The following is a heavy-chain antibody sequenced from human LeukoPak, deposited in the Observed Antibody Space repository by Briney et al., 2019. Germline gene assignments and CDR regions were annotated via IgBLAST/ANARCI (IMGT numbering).Heavy chain of an antibody. J-gene: IGHJ4*02. CDR1: GFTLTSYT. CDR2: VSYDGTNI. V-gene: IGHV3-30-3*01. Sequence: GGALRLSCAPSGFTLTSYTMHWVRQAPGKGLEWVAVVSYDGTNISYADSVKGRFTMSRDISKNTLYLQMNSLKPEDSALYYCARDRVQIWSYVGTFDSWGQGTLVTVSS. CDR3: ARDRVQIWSYVGTFDS. D-gene: IGHD5-18*01.